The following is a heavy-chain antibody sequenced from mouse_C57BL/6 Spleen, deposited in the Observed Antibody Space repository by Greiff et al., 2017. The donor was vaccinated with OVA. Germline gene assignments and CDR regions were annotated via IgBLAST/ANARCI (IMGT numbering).Heavy chain of an antibody. CDR1: GYTFTSYW. Sequence: QVQLQQPGAELVKPGASVKMSCKASGYTFTSYWITWVKQRPGQGLEWIGDIYPGSGSTNYNEKFKSKATLTVDTSSSTAYMQLSSLTSEDSAVYYCARSGGHSNYVPWFAYWGQGTLVTVSA. CDR3: ARSGGHSNYVPWFAY. V-gene: IGHV1-55*01. D-gene: IGHD2-5*01. CDR2: IYPGSGST. J-gene: IGHJ3*01.